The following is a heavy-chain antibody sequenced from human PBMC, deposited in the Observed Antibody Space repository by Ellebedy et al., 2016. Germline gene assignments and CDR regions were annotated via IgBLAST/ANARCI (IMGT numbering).Heavy chain of an antibody. D-gene: IGHD1-26*01. J-gene: IGHJ4*02. CDR1: GFTFDDYA. CDR3: AKDYSGSYLDY. V-gene: IGHV3-9*01. Sequence: SLKIPXAASGFTFDDYAMHWVRQAPGKGLEWVSGISWNSGSIGYADSVKGRFTISRDNAKNSLYLQMNSLRAEDTAFYYCAKDYSGSYLDYWGQGTLVTVSS. CDR2: ISWNSGSI.